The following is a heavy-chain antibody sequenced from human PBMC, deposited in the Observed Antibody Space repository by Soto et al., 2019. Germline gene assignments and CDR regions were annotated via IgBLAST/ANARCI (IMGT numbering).Heavy chain of an antibody. CDR3: ARTALAAYEGYGMDV. CDR2: ISSSTSYT. CDR1: GFTFSDYY. Sequence: PGGSLRLSCTASGFTFSDYYMSWIRQAPGKGLEWVSYISSSTSYTNYADSVKGRFTISRDNAKNSLYLQMNSLRAEDTAVYYCARTALAAYEGYGMDVWGQGTTVTVSS. V-gene: IGHV3-11*06. J-gene: IGHJ6*02. D-gene: IGHD5-12*01.